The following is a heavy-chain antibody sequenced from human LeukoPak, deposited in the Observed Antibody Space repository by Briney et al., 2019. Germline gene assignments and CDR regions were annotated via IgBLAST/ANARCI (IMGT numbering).Heavy chain of an antibody. V-gene: IGHV3-48*01. CDR1: GFIFSRHT. Sequence: GGSLRLSCAGSGFIFSRHTMNWIRQAPGKGLEWVSYVSADGANIYYADSVKGRFTISRDNAENSLYLQMNSLRAEDTGVYYCTRDESVPSIGTLPDYWGPGTMVTVSP. CDR3: TRDESVPSIGTLPDY. J-gene: IGHJ4*02. CDR2: VSADGANI. D-gene: IGHD5-12*01.